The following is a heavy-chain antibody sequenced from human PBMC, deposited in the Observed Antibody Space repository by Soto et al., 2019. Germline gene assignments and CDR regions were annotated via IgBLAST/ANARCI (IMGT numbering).Heavy chain of an antibody. CDR3: AKDRTPVADYYFDY. Sequence: GGSLGLSCAASGFTFSSYALHWVRQAPGKGLEWVAVISSDGRDKYHADSVKGRFTISRDNSKNTLYLLMNSLRAEDTAVYYCAKDRTPVADYYFDYWGQGTLVTVSS. CDR2: ISSDGRDK. J-gene: IGHJ4*02. D-gene: IGHD6-19*01. CDR1: GFTFSSYA. V-gene: IGHV3-30*18.